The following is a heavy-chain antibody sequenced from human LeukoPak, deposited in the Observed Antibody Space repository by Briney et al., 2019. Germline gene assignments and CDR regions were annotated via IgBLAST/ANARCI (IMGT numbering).Heavy chain of an antibody. CDR3: ARSLRRDCDSTSRWAALDI. Sequence: PGGSLRLSCAASGFSFSDYYTSWIRQAPGKGLEWVSYVSGSTTYTNYADSVKGRFTISRDNAKNSLYLQMSSLRAEDTAVYYCARSLRRDCDSTSRWAALDIWGQGTMVTVSS. D-gene: IGHD2-2*01. CDR2: VSGSTTYT. CDR1: GFSFSDYY. V-gene: IGHV3-11*03. J-gene: IGHJ3*02.